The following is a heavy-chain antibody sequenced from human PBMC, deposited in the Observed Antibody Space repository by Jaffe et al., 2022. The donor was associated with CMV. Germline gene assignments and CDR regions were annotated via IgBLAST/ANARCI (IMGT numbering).Heavy chain of an antibody. CDR2: ISSSSSTI. J-gene: IGHJ6*02. CDR3: ARDALRITIFGSGMDV. V-gene: IGHV3-48*02. CDR1: GFTFSSYS. Sequence: EVQLVESGGGLVQPGGSLRLSCAASGFTFSSYSMNWVRQAPGKGLEWVSYISSSSSTIYYADSVKGRFTISRDNAKNSLYLQMNSLRDEDTAVYYCARDALRITIFGSGMDVWGQGTTVTVSS. D-gene: IGHD3-3*01.